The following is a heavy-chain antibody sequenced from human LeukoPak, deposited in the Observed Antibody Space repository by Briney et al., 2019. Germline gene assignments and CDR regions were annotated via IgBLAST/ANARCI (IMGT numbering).Heavy chain of an antibody. V-gene: IGHV3-21*01. CDR3: ARESGITMLRGAHTP. J-gene: IGHJ5*02. CDR2: ISSSSSYI. CDR1: GFTFSSFT. D-gene: IGHD3-10*01. Sequence: GGSLRLSCAASGFTFSSFTMNWVRQAPGKGLEWVSSISSSSSYIYSADSVKGRFTISRDNAKNSLYLQMNSLRAEDTAVYYCARESGITMLRGAHTPWGQGILVTVSS.